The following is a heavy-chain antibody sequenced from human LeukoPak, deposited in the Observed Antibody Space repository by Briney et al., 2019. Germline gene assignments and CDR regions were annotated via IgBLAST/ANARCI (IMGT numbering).Heavy chain of an antibody. Sequence: ASVKVSCKASGYTFTDYYMHWVRQAPGQGLEWMGWINPNSGGPIYAQKFQGRVTMTRDTSISTAYMELSRLTSDDTAVYYCARANSGSYYTYWGQGTLVTVSS. D-gene: IGHD1-26*01. CDR1: GYTFTDYY. CDR2: INPNSGGP. V-gene: IGHV1-2*02. CDR3: ARANSGSYYTY. J-gene: IGHJ4*02.